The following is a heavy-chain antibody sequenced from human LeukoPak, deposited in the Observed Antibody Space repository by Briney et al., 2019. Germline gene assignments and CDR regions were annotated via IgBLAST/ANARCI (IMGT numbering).Heavy chain of an antibody. CDR1: GFTFSSYW. CDR2: IKQDGSEK. Sequence: PGGSLRLSCAASGFTFSSYWMSWVRQAPGKGLEWVANIKQDGSEKYYVDSVKGRFTISRDNAKNSLYLQMNSLRAEDTAVYYCARGPNIMTTVTTLYFDYWGQGTLVTVSS. D-gene: IGHD4-17*01. CDR3: ARGPNIMTTVTTLYFDY. J-gene: IGHJ4*02. V-gene: IGHV3-7*01.